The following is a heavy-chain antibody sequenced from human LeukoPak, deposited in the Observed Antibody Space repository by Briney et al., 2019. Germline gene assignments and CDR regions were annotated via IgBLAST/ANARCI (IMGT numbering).Heavy chain of an antibody. CDR1: GFTFSSYA. V-gene: IGHV3-23*01. Sequence: GGSLRLSCAASGFTFSSYAMSWVRQAPGKGLEWVSAISGSGGSTYYADSVKGRFTISRDNSKNTLYLQMNSLRAEDTAAYYCAGHDILTGYFDYWGQGTLVTVSS. CDR2: ISGSGGST. CDR3: AGHDILTGYFDY. J-gene: IGHJ4*02. D-gene: IGHD3-9*01.